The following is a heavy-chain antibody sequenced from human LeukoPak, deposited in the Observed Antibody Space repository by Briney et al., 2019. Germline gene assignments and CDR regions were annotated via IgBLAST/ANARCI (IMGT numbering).Heavy chain of an antibody. Sequence: GGSLRLSCAASGFTFSSYGMSWVRQAPGKGLEWVSAISGSGGSTYYADSVKGRFTISRDNSKNTLYLQMNSLRAEDTAVYYCAKVKTRTMVRGVPPSDYWGQGTLVTVSS. CDR2: ISGSGGST. D-gene: IGHD3-10*01. V-gene: IGHV3-23*01. CDR1: GFTFSSYG. J-gene: IGHJ4*02. CDR3: AKVKTRTMVRGVPPSDY.